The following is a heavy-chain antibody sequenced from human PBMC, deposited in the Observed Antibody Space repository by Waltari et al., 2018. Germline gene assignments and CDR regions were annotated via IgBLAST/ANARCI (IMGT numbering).Heavy chain of an antibody. CDR1: GDTVSELS. J-gene: IGHJ5*02. D-gene: IGHD4-17*01. CDR2: FDPEHGER. V-gene: IGHV1-24*01. Sequence: QVQLLQSGAEVKKPGASVKVSCKVSGDTVSELSIHWVRQAPGKGLEWMGGFDPEHGERSSAQKLQGRLTLTEDTATDTAYMELSSLRSEDTAVYYCTIYRDGDYVSLGFDPWGQGTLVTVSS. CDR3: TIYRDGDYVSLGFDP.